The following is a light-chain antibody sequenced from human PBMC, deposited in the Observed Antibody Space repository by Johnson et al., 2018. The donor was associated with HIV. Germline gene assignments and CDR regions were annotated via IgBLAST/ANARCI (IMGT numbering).Light chain of an antibody. J-gene: IGLJ1*01. V-gene: IGLV1-44*01. CDR3: GTWDSSLSAYV. CDR1: SSNIGSNT. Sequence: QSVLTQPPSVSGTPGQRVTISCSGSSSNIGSNTVHWYQQLPGTAPKLLIYRNNQRPSGVPDRFSGSKSGTSASLAISGLQAEDEADYYCGTWDSSLSAYVFGTGTKVTVL. CDR2: RNN.